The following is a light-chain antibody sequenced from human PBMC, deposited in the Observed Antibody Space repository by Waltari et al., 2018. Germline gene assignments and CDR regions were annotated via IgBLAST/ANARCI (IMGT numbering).Light chain of an antibody. CDR1: QSISFN. Sequence: EIVMTQSPATLSVSPGERATLSCRASQSISFNLAWYQQKPGQAPRLLIYVASTRASGIPARFSGSGSGTDFSLTISSLQYEDFAVYFCQQYNTGPPCTFGQGTKVEVK. CDR3: QQYNTGPPCT. J-gene: IGKJ1*01. CDR2: VAS. V-gene: IGKV3-15*01.